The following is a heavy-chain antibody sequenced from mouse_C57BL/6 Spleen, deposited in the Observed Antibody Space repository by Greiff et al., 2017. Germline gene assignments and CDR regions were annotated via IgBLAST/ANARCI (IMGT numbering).Heavy chain of an antibody. D-gene: IGHD2-3*01. J-gene: IGHJ3*01. Sequence: EVQLQESGPGLVKPSQSLSLTCSVTGYSITSGYYWNWIRQFPGNKLEWMGYISYDGSNNYNPSLKNRISITRDTSKNQFFLKLNSVTTEDTATYYCARKEDGYYAYWGQGTLVTVSA. CDR1: GYSITSGYY. CDR2: ISYDGSN. CDR3: ARKEDGYYAY. V-gene: IGHV3-6*01.